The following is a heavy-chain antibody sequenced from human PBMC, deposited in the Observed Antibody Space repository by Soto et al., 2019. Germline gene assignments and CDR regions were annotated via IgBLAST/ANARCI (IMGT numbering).Heavy chain of an antibody. J-gene: IGHJ6*04. CDR3: ARDEKCGGDCTTALYGMDV. D-gene: IGHD2-21*02. Sequence: ASVKVSCKASGYTFTTYYMHWVRQAPGQGLEWMGIINPGGGSTSYAQKFQGRVTMTRDTSTSTVYMELSSLRSDDTAVYYCARDEKCGGDCTTALYGMDVWGKGTTVTVSS. CDR2: INPGGGST. CDR1: GYTFTTYY. V-gene: IGHV1-46*01.